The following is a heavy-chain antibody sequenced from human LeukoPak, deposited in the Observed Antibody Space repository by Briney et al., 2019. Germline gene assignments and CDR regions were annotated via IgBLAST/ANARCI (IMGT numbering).Heavy chain of an antibody. V-gene: IGHV3-23*01. CDR3: AKPGDGCSGGSCYYFDY. CDR2: ISGSGGNT. CDR1: GFTFSSYA. D-gene: IGHD2-15*01. J-gene: IGHJ4*02. Sequence: GGSLRLSCAASGFTFSSYAMSWARQAPGKGLEWISGISGSGGNTYYADSVKGRFTISRDISKNTLYLQMNSQRGEDTAVYYCAKPGDGCSGGSCYYFDYWGQGTLVTVSS.